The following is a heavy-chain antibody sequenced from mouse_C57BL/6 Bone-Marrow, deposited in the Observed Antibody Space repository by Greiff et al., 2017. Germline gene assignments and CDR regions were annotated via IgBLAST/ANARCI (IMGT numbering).Heavy chain of an antibody. Sequence: QVQLKQPGAELVKPGASVKLSCKASGYTFTSYWMHWVKQRPGQGLEWIGMIHPNSGSTNYNEKFKSKATLTVDKSSSTAYMQLSSLTSEDSAVYYCASPRDGYYGYWGQGTTLTVSS. CDR3: ASPRDGYYGY. J-gene: IGHJ2*01. D-gene: IGHD2-3*01. V-gene: IGHV1-64*01. CDR2: IHPNSGST. CDR1: GYTFTSYW.